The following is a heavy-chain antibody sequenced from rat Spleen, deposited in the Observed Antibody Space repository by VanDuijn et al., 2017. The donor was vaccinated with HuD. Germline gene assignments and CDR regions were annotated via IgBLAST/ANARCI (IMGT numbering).Heavy chain of an antibody. V-gene: IGHV4-2*01. D-gene: IGHD1-7*01. Sequence: EVQLVETGGGLVQPGRSLKLSCVASGFTFSRYWMYWIRQAPGKGLEWIGEINKDSSTIKYSPSLKDKFTISRDNAQNTLYLQMSKLRSEDTAIYYCTRVDTMGTEDYWGQGVVVTVSS. CDR1: GFTFSRYW. CDR2: INKDSSTI. CDR3: TRVDTMGTEDY. J-gene: IGHJ2*01.